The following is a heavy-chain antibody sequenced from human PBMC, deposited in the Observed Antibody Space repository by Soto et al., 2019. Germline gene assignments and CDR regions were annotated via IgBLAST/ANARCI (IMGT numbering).Heavy chain of an antibody. J-gene: IGHJ3*02. Sequence: PAETMSLTCAAAGFSICIVDCYWSWLRQPPVKGMECIGYIYYSGSTYYNPSLKSRVTISVDTSKSQFSLKQSAVTAAGTAVYYCARGAYYYDSSGYPADAFGIWGKG. CDR1: GFSICIVDCY. V-gene: IGHV4-30-4*01. CDR2: IYYSGST. CDR3: ARGAYYYDSSGYPADAFGI. D-gene: IGHD3-22*01.